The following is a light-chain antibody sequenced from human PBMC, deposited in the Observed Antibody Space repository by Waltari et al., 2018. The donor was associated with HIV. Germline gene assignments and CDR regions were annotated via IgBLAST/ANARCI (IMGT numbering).Light chain of an antibody. V-gene: IGKV1-39*01. CDR1: KTIATS. Sequence: DLQLPQSPSSRASSVRDRIPLTCRASKTIATSLNWYQQKPEKAPKLLIYSAASLQSGVPSRFSGSGSGTDFTLTITRLQPDDFATYYCQQSYRTPRTFGQGTKLEI. CDR3: QQSYRTPRT. CDR2: SAA. J-gene: IGKJ2*01.